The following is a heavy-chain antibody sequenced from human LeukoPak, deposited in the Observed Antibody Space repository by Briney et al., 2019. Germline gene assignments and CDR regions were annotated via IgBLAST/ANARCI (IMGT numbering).Heavy chain of an antibody. J-gene: IGHJ4*02. Sequence: ASVKVSCKASGFTFTAYYMHWVRQAPGQGLEWMGWINPDSGGTNYAQKFQGRVTMTRDTSISTAYMELSRLRSDDTAVYYCARGPHWDPHFDYWGQGTLVTVSS. D-gene: IGHD7-27*01. CDR1: GFTFTAYY. CDR3: ARGPHWDPHFDY. V-gene: IGHV1-2*02. CDR2: INPDSGGT.